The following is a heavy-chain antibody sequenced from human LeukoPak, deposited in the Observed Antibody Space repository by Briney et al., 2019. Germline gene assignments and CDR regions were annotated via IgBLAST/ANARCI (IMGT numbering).Heavy chain of an antibody. D-gene: IGHD3-10*01. Sequence: ASVKVSCKASGGTSSSYAISWVRQAPGQGLEWMGGIIPIFGTANYAQKFQGRVTITTDESTSTAYMELSSLRPEDMAVYYCARYPPRGAFDIWGQGTMVTVSS. CDR3: ARYPPRGAFDI. J-gene: IGHJ3*02. V-gene: IGHV1-69*05. CDR2: IIPIFGTA. CDR1: GGTSSSYA.